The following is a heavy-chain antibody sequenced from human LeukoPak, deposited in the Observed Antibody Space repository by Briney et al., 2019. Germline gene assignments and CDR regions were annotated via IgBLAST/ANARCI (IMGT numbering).Heavy chain of an antibody. CDR3: ARDYGAYEVPYWYFDL. CDR2: ISSTSAYT. J-gene: IGHJ2*01. V-gene: IGHV3-11*05. CDR1: GFTFSSHY. Sequence: PGGSLRLSCAASGFTFSSHYMNWIRQAQGRGLEWVSYISSTSAYTKYADSVKGRFTISRDNAKNSLYLQMNSLRAEDTALYYCARDYGAYEVPYWYFDLWGRGTLVTVSS. D-gene: IGHD4-17*01.